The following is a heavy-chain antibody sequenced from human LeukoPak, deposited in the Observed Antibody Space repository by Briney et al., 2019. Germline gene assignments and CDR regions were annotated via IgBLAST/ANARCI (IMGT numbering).Heavy chain of an antibody. CDR3: ARGPQFLASTVPDY. V-gene: IGHV4-34*01. D-gene: IGHD4-17*01. CDR2: INHSGST. J-gene: IGHJ4*02. Sequence: SETLSLTCAVYGGSFSGYYWSWIRQPPGKGLEWIGEINHSGSTNYNPSLKIRVTISVDTSKNQFSLKLSSVTAADTAVYYCARGPQFLASTVPDYWGQGTLVTVSS. CDR1: GGSFSGYY.